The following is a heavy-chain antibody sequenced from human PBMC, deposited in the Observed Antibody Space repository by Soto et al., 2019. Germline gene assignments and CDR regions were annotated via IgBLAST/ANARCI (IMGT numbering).Heavy chain of an antibody. D-gene: IGHD1-1*01. CDR3: ARTEGTTYYFDY. Sequence: ASVKVSCKASGYTFTSYYMHWVRQAPGQGLEWMGIINPSGGSTNYAQKFQGRVTMTRDTSTSTVYMELSSLRSEDTAVYYCARTEGTTYYFDYWGQGTQVTVSS. J-gene: IGHJ4*02. CDR1: GYTFTSYY. CDR2: INPSGGST. V-gene: IGHV1-46*01.